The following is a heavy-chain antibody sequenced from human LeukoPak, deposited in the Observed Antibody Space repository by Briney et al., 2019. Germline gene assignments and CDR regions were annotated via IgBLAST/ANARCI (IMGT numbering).Heavy chain of an antibody. CDR2: ISDNDSST. CDR3: AKRSAPYGVAGLYFDY. V-gene: IGHV3-23*01. Sequence: GGSLRLSCAASGFTFSSYAMSWVRQAPGKGLEWVSAISDNDSSTFYADSVKGRFTISRDNSKNTLYLQMNSLRAEDTAVYYCAKRSAPYGVAGLYFDYWGQGTLLTVSS. D-gene: IGHD6-19*01. J-gene: IGHJ4*02. CDR1: GFTFSSYA.